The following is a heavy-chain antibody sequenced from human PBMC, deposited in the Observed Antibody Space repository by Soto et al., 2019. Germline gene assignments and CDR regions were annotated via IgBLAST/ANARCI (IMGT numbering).Heavy chain of an antibody. CDR1: GGTVASSHW. CDR3: AREIVTAGGNNYFDP. V-gene: IGHV4-4*02. J-gene: IGHJ5*02. D-gene: IGHD2-21*02. CDR2: VYHTGDT. Sequence: SETLSLTCGVSGGTVASSHWWSWVRQSPGGGLEWIGNVYHTGDTNFNPSLQSRVTISVDKSNNQFSLRLNSLTAADTAVYFCAREIVTAGGNNYFDPWGPGTLVTGSS.